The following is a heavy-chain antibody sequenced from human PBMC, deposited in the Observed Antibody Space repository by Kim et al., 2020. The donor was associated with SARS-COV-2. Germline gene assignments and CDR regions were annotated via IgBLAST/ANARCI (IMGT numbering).Heavy chain of an antibody. CDR3: ARLFHGCLDY. CDR1: GFTFSNYG. CDR2: ISYDGGNE. J-gene: IGHJ4*02. V-gene: IGHV3-30*03. Sequence: GGSLILSCAASGFTFSNYGMHWVRQAPGKGLEWVAVISYDGGNEYYADSVKGRFTISRDNSKNTVYLQVTSLRAEDTAVYYCARLFHGCLDYWGQGTLVTVSS.